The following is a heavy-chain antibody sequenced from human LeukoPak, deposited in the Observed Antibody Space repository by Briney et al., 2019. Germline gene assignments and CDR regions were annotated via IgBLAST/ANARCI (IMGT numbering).Heavy chain of an antibody. Sequence: PGGSLRRSCAASGFTFSTYTMSWVRQAPGKGLEWVSSITSSSSFTYYADSVKGRFTISRDNAKNLLYLQMNSLRVEDTAVYHCARSVGSYYGDFWGQGTLVTVSS. CDR2: ITSSSSFT. J-gene: IGHJ4*02. CDR1: GFTFSTYT. V-gene: IGHV3-21*06. D-gene: IGHD4-11*01. CDR3: ARSVGSYYGDF.